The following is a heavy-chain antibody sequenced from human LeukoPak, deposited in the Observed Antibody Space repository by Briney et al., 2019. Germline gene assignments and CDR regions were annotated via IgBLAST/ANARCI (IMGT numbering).Heavy chain of an antibody. CDR3: AKVFYPAAGTGRVDFPFDY. V-gene: IGHV3-23*01. J-gene: IGHJ4*02. CDR2: ISGNSVST. Sequence: GGSLRLSCAASGFTFSSYAMSWVRQAPGKGLEWVSGISGNSVSTYYADSVKGRFTISRDNSKNTLFLQMNSLRAEDTAVYYCAKVFYPAAGTGRVDFPFDYWGQGTLVTVSS. CDR1: GFTFSSYA. D-gene: IGHD6-13*01.